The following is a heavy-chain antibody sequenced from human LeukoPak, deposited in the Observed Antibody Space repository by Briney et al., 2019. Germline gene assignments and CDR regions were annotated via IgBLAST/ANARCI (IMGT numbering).Heavy chain of an antibody. CDR1: GGSFSGYY. D-gene: IGHD6-19*01. Sequence: SETLSLTCAVYGGSFSGYYWSWIRQPPGKGLEWIGEINHSGSTNYNPSLKSRVTISVDTSKNQFSLKLSSVTAADTAVYYCTRGSSGWTFDYWGQGTLVTVSS. V-gene: IGHV4-34*01. CDR3: TRGSSGWTFDY. CDR2: INHSGST. J-gene: IGHJ4*02.